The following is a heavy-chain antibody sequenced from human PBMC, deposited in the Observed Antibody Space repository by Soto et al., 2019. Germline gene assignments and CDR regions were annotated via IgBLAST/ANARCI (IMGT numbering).Heavy chain of an antibody. CDR3: ARDPGYCTNGVCPIFDF. Sequence: PSETLSLTCTVSGDSVTNYFLSWMRQPPGKGLEWIGHMYHGGRTNYSPSLKSRVTMSLDSSKNQFSLNLSSVTAADTAVYFCARDPGYCTNGVCPIFDFWGQGVLVTVSS. J-gene: IGHJ4*02. CDR1: GDSVTNYF. CDR2: MYHGGRT. D-gene: IGHD2-8*01. V-gene: IGHV4-59*02.